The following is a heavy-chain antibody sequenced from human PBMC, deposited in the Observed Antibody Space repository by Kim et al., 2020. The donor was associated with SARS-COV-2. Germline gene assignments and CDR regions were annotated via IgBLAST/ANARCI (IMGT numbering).Heavy chain of an antibody. CDR3: ARYRYYFEY. CDR2: TL. J-gene: IGHJ4*02. D-gene: IGHD3-16*02. V-gene: IGHV3-11*01. Sequence: TLYYADSVKGLFTISRNNVRNSLYLQMNSLRAEDTAVYYCARYRYYFEYWGQEVLVTVSS.